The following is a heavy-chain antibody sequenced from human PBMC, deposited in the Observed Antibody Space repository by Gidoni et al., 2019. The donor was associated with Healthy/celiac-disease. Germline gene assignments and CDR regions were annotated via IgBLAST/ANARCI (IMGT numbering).Heavy chain of an antibody. CDR1: VGSFSGYY. V-gene: IGHV4-34*01. CDR2: IKHSGST. CDR3: ARGLGSSWQMVVYWYFDL. Sequence: QVQLQQWGAGLLKPSETLSLTCAVYVGSFSGYYWSWIRQPPGKGLEWIGEIKHSGSTNYNPSLKSRVTISVDTSKNQFSLKLSSVTAADTAVYYCARGLGSSWQMVVYWYFDLWGRGTLVTVSS. J-gene: IGHJ2*01. D-gene: IGHD6-13*01.